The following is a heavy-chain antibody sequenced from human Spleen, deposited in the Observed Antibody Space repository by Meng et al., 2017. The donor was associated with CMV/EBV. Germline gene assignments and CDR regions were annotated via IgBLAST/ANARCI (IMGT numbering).Heavy chain of an antibody. Sequence: GGSLRLSCAASGFTFSNAWMSWVRQAPGKGLEWVGRIKSKTDGGTTDYAAPVKGRFTISRDDSKNTLYLQMNSLKTEDTAVYYCASSGYSYGYHTLKYWGQGTLVTVSS. CDR3: ASSGYSYGYHTLKY. CDR2: IKSKTDGGTT. J-gene: IGHJ4*02. CDR1: GFTFSNAW. D-gene: IGHD5-18*01. V-gene: IGHV3-15*01.